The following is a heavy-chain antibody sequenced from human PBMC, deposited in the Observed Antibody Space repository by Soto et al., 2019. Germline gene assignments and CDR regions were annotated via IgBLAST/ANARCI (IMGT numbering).Heavy chain of an antibody. CDR3: SSSAPRNPFEY. J-gene: IGHJ4*01. V-gene: IGHV3-74*01. Sequence: GVSLRLSCAASGFTFSSYWMHWVRQAPGKGLVWVSRINSDGSSTSYADSVKGRFTISRDNAKNTLYLQMNSRRAEDTAVYYCSSSAPRNPFEYWGQGTVVSVSS. CDR2: INSDGSST. D-gene: IGHD1-1*01. CDR1: GFTFSSYW.